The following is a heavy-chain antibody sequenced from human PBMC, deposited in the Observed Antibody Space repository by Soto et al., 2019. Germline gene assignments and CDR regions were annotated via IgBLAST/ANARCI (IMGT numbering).Heavy chain of an antibody. J-gene: IGHJ3*02. CDR1: GYTFPNYY. V-gene: IGHV1-46*01. CDR3: ARGPSHDAFDI. CDR2: INPSGGST. Sequence: GSVKVSCKASGYTFPNYYIHWVRQAPGQGLEWMGIINPSGGSTSYAQKFQGRVTMTRDTSTSTVYMELSSLRSEDTAVYYCARGPSHDAFDIWGQGTMVTVSS.